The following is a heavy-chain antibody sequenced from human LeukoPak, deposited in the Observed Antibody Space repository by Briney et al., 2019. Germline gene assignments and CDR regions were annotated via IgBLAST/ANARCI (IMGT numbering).Heavy chain of an antibody. J-gene: IGHJ4*02. CDR1: GFTFGDYA. V-gene: IGHV3-30*02. CDR2: IWYGGSNK. D-gene: IGHD5-24*01. Sequence: PGGSLRLSCTASGFTFGDYAMSWVRQAPGKGLEWVAVIWYGGSNKYYADSVKGRFTISRDNSKNTLYLQMNSLRAEDTAVYYCAKADGYNQGYFDYWGQGTLVTVSS. CDR3: AKADGYNQGYFDY.